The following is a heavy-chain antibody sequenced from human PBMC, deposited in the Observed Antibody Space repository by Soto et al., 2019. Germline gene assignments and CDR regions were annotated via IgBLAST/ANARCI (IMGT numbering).Heavy chain of an antibody. CDR3: ARGKSYYGSGKGIYDYYSLDV. CDR2: IIPIFGTA. Sequence: ASVKVSCKASGGTFSSYAISWVRQAPGQGLEWMGGIIPIFGTANYAQKVQGRVTITADKSTNTAYMEVSSLRSEDTAVYYCARGKSYYGSGKGIYDYYSLDVWGQGTTVTVSS. V-gene: IGHV1-69*06. CDR1: GGTFSSYA. D-gene: IGHD3-10*01. J-gene: IGHJ6*02.